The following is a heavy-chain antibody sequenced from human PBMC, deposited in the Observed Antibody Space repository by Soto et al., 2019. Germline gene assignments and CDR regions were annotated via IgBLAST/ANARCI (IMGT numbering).Heavy chain of an antibody. CDR1: GGTFSSYT. D-gene: IGHD4-17*01. CDR3: ARDGVWETTVTTYFDY. V-gene: IGHV1-69*08. J-gene: IGHJ4*02. Sequence: QVQLVQSGAEVKKPGSSVKVSCKASGGTFSSYTISWVRQAPGQGLEWMGRIIPILGIANYAQKFQGRVTITADKSTSTAYMELSSLRSEDTAVYYCARDGVWETTVTTYFDYWGQGTLVTVSS. CDR2: IIPILGIA.